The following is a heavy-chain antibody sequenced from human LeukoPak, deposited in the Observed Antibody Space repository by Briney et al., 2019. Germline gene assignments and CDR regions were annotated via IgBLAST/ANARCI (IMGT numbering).Heavy chain of an antibody. V-gene: IGHV4-59*08. J-gene: IGHJ3*02. D-gene: IGHD3-22*01. CDR2: IYYSGST. CDR1: GGSISSYY. Sequence: SETLSLTCTVSGGSISSYYWSWIRQPPGKGLEWIGYIYYSGSTNYRPSLKSRVTISVDTSKKQFSLKMSSVTAADTAVYYCARHDTMIDVFDIWGQGTMVTVSS. CDR3: ARHDTMIDVFDI.